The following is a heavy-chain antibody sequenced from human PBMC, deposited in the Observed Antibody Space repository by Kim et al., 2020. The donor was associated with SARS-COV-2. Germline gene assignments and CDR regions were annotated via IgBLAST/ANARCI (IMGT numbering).Heavy chain of an antibody. CDR2: ITSNSATI. CDR3: ARAFMITSGGFIVTRYYFDN. Sequence: GGSLRLSCAASGFTFSNYAMSWVRQTPGKGLECASYITSNSATIYYADSVKGRFTISRDNAKNSLYLQMNGLRDEDTAVYYCARAFMITSGGFIVTRYYFDNWGQGTLVTVSS. J-gene: IGHJ4*02. D-gene: IGHD3-16*02. CDR1: GFTFSNYA. V-gene: IGHV3-48*02.